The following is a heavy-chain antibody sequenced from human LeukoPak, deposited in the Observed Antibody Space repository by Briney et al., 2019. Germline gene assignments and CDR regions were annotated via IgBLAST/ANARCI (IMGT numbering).Heavy chain of an antibody. Sequence: ASVTVSCTASGYTFTSYDINWVRQATGQGLEWMGWVNPNSGNTRYAQKFQGRLTMTRNTSISTAYMELSSLRSEDTAVYYCAKNYDFLTGYANWGQGTLVTVSS. J-gene: IGHJ4*02. CDR2: VNPNSGNT. CDR1: GYTFTSYD. D-gene: IGHD3-9*01. CDR3: AKNYDFLTGYAN. V-gene: IGHV1-8*01.